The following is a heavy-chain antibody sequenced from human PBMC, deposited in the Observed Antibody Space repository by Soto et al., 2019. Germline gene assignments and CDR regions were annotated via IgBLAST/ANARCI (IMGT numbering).Heavy chain of an antibody. V-gene: IGHV3-53*01. CDR3: GARPGGGGY. J-gene: IGHJ4*02. CDR2: IYSGGYT. CDR1: GFTVSNNY. Sequence: EVQLVESGGGLIQPGGSLRLSCAVSGFTVSNNYMSWVRQAPGKGLEGVSVIYSGGYTAYGDSVKGRFTISRDNSNNTLYFKMESLAAAAGAFYYGGARPGGGGYWGQGTLVTVSS. D-gene: IGHD3-10*01.